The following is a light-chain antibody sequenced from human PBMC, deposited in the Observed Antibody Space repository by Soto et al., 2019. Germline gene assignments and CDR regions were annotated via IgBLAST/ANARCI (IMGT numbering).Light chain of an antibody. V-gene: IGKV4-1*01. Sequence: DIVMTQSPDSLAVSLGERATINCKSSQSVLYSSNNKNYLAWYQQKPGQPPKLLFYWASTREFGVPDRFSGSGSGTDFTLTISSLQAEDVAVYYCQQYYSTPYTFGQGTKLEIK. CDR1: QSVLYSSNNKNY. J-gene: IGKJ2*01. CDR3: QQYYSTPYT. CDR2: WAS.